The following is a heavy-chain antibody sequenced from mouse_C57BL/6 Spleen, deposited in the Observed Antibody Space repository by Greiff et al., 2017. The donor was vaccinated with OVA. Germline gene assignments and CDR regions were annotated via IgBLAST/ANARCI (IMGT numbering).Heavy chain of an antibody. CDR1: GFTFTDYY. Sequence: EVQGVESGGGLVQPGGSLSLSCAASGFTFTDYYMSWVRQPPGKALEWLGFIRNKANGYTTEYSASVKGRFTISRDNSQSILYLQMNALRAEDSATYYCARHYYGSSPFAYWGQGTQVTVSA. V-gene: IGHV7-3*01. J-gene: IGHJ3*01. CDR3: ARHYYGSSPFAY. D-gene: IGHD1-1*01. CDR2: IRNKANGYTT.